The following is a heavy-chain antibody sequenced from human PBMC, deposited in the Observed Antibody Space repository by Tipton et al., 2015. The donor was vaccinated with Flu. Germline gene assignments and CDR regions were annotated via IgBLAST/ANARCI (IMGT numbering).Heavy chain of an antibody. D-gene: IGHD6-19*01. CDR1: GYSINSGYY. Sequence: TLSLTCGVSGYSINSGYYWAWLRQPPGKGLEWIGSTFHNGNAYHNPSLKSRVTISVDTSKNQFSLTLSSVTAADTAVYYCARAPTTAVAYIWGQGTLVTVSS. V-gene: IGHV4-38-2*01. CDR3: ARAPTTAVAYI. J-gene: IGHJ4*02. CDR2: TFHNGNA.